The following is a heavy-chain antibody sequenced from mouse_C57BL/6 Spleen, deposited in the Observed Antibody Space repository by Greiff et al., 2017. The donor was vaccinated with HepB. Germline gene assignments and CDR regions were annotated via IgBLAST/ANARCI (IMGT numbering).Heavy chain of an antibody. V-gene: IGHV2-5*01. CDR3: AKNWMMVTTMDY. D-gene: IGHD2-2*01. CDR1: GFSLTSYG. Sequence: QVHVKQSGPGLVQPSQSLSITCTVSGFSLTSYGVHWVRQSPGKGLEWLGVIWRGGSTDYNAAFMSRLSITKDNSKSQVFFKMNSLQADDTAIYYCAKNWMMVTTMDYWGQGTSVTVSS. CDR2: IWRGGST. J-gene: IGHJ4*01.